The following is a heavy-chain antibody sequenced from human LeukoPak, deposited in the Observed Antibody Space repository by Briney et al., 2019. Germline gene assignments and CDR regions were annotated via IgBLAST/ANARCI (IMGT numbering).Heavy chain of an antibody. Sequence: SKTLSLTCTVSGGSISSYYWSWIRQPAGKGLEWIGRIYTSGSTNYNPSLKSRVTMSVDTSKNQFSLKLSSVTAADTAVYYCARDARYCSSTSCPLDVWGKGTTVTVSS. CDR2: IYTSGST. D-gene: IGHD2-2*01. CDR3: ARDARYCSSTSCPLDV. CDR1: GGSISSYY. J-gene: IGHJ6*04. V-gene: IGHV4-4*07.